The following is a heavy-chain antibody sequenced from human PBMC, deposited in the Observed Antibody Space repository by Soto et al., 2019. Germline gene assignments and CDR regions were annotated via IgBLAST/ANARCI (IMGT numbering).Heavy chain of an antibody. D-gene: IGHD6-19*01. CDR3: AREIKFVESSRWSHFDF. V-gene: IGHV4-61*01. Sequence: SETLSLTCNVSGASVSSEMYYWSWIRQPPGKGLEWLGYMGHRGTTTYNPSLKGRLTISIDTAKSQVSLKLTSVTAADTAVYYCAREIKFVESSRWSHFDFWGQGALVTVSS. CDR1: GASVSSEMYY. CDR2: MGHRGTT. J-gene: IGHJ4*02.